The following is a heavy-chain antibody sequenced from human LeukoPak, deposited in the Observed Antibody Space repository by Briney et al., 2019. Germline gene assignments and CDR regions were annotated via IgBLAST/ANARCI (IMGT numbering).Heavy chain of an antibody. D-gene: IGHD2-2*01. CDR2: ISSSSSTI. Sequence: GGCLRLSCAASGFTFSSYSMNWVRQAPGKGLEWVSYISSSSSTIYYADSVKGRFTISRDNAKNSLYLQMNSLRDEDTAVYYCARALSRYCSSTSSYSYLWWFDPWGQGTLVTVSS. V-gene: IGHV3-48*02. CDR1: GFTFSSYS. CDR3: ARALSRYCSSTSSYSYLWWFDP. J-gene: IGHJ5*02.